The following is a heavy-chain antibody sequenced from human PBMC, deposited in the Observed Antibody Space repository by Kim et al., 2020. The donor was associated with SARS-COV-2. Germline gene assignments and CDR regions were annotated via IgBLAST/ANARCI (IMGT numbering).Heavy chain of an antibody. V-gene: IGHV3-30*04. CDR1: GFTFSSYA. D-gene: IGHD5-12*01. CDR2: MSDDGSNT. CDR3: ARVPGYSGYDYGAYYFDY. Sequence: GGSLRLSCAASGFTFSSYAMHWVRQTPDKGLEWVAVMSDDGSNTYYADSVKGRFTISRDNSKNTLYLQMNSLRVEDTAVYYCARVPGYSGYDYGAYYFDYWGQGTLVTVSS. J-gene: IGHJ4*02.